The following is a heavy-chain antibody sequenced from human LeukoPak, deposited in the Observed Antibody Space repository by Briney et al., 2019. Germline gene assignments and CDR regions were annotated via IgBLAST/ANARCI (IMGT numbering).Heavy chain of an antibody. J-gene: IGHJ4*02. Sequence: PGGSLRLSCAASGFTFSSYGMHWVRQAPGKGLEWVAFIRYDGSNKYYADSVKGRFTISRDNAENTLYLQMNSLRAEDTAVYYCARDLIVATIPFDYWGQGTLVTVSS. CDR3: ARDLIVATIPFDY. V-gene: IGHV3-30*02. CDR1: GFTFSSYG. CDR2: IRYDGSNK. D-gene: IGHD5-12*01.